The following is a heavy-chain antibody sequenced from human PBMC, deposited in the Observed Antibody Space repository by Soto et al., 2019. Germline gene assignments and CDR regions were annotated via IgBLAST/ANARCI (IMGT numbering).Heavy chain of an antibody. V-gene: IGHV1-46*01. CDR2: INPSGGST. CDR3: ARGSEYSSSFDY. D-gene: IGHD6-6*01. CDR1: GYTFPSYY. Sequence: SVNVSCKASGYTFPSYYMQWVRQAPGQGLEVMGIINPSGGSTSYAQKFQGRVTMTRDTSTSTVYMELSSLRSEDAAVYYCARGSEYSSSFDYWGQGTLVTVYS. J-gene: IGHJ4*02.